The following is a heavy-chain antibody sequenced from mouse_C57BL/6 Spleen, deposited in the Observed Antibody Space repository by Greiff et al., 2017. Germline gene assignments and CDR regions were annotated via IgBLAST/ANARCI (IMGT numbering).Heavy chain of an antibody. D-gene: IGHD6-1*01. Sequence: EVKLQESGPGLVKPSQSLSLTCSVTGYSITSGYYWNWIRQFPGNKLEWMGYISYDGSNNYNPSLKNRISITRDTSKNQFFLKLNSVTTEDTATYYCARGEVLYYFDYWGQGTTLTVSS. CDR1: GYSITSGYY. CDR2: ISYDGSN. CDR3: ARGEVLYYFDY. J-gene: IGHJ2*01. V-gene: IGHV3-6*01.